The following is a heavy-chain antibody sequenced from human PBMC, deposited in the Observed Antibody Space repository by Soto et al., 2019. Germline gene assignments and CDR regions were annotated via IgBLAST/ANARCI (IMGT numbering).Heavy chain of an antibody. CDR2: INPSGGST. V-gene: IGHV1-46*01. Sequence: ASVKVSCKASGYTFTSYYMHWVRQAPGQGLEWMGIINPSGGSTSYAQKFQGRVTMTRDTSTSTVYMELSSLRSEDTAVYYCARTKYYYDSSGYWADYWGQGTLVTVPS. D-gene: IGHD3-22*01. J-gene: IGHJ4*02. CDR1: GYTFTSYY. CDR3: ARTKYYYDSSGYWADY.